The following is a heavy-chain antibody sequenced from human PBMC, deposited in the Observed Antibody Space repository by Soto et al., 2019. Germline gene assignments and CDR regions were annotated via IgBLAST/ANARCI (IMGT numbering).Heavy chain of an antibody. CDR2: ISPYNGNT. Sequence: QVQLVQSGAEVKKPGASVKVSCKASGYTFTSYGISWVRQAPGQGLEWMGWISPYNGNTNYAQKLQGRVTMTTDTAKSTAEVELGRLRSDDRAVYYCAGDEGADTFAPWGQEILVTVSS. J-gene: IGHJ5*02. CDR1: GYTFTSYG. V-gene: IGHV1-18*01. CDR3: AGDEGADTFAP.